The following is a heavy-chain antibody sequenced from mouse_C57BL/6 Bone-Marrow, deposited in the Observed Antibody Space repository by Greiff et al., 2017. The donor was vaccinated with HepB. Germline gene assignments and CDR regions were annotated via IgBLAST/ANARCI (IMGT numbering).Heavy chain of an antibody. Sequence: DVKLQESGPGLVKPSQSLSLTCSVTGYSITSGYYWNWIRQFPGNKLEWMGYISYDGSNNYNPSLKNRISITRDTSKNQFFLKLNSVTTEDTATYYCAREDGYLLAYWGQGTLVTVSA. CDR2: ISYDGSN. V-gene: IGHV3-6*01. J-gene: IGHJ3*01. CDR1: GYSITSGYY. D-gene: IGHD2-3*01. CDR3: AREDGYLLAY.